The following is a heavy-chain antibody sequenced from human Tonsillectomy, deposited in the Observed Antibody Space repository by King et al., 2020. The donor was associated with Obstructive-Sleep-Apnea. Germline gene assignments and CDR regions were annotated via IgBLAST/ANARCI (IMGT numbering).Heavy chain of an antibody. CDR1: GYSFTSYW. J-gene: IGHJ4*02. Sequence: VQLVESGAEVKKPGESLRISCKGSGYSFTSYWISWVRQMPGKGLEWMGRIDPSDSYTNYSPSFQGHVTISADKSISTAYLQWSSLKASDTAMYYCAIFDGIFGVVSPTSATDYWGQGTLVTVSS. V-gene: IGHV5-10-1*03. D-gene: IGHD3-3*01. CDR2: IDPSDSYT. CDR3: AIFDGIFGVVSPTSATDY.